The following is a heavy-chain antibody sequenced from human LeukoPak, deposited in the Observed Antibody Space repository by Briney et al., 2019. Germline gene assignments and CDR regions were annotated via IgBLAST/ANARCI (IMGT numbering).Heavy chain of an antibody. D-gene: IGHD3-10*01. CDR3: AGVGGITLALAPSPFPDYNYYYMDV. J-gene: IGHJ6*03. CDR2: ISSSSSTI. V-gene: IGHV3-48*01. Sequence: GGSLRLSCAASGFTFSSYSMNWVRQAPGKGLEWVSYISSSSSTIYYADSVKGRFTISRDNAKNSLYLQMNSLRAEDTAVYYCAGVGGITLALAPSPFPDYNYYYMDVWGKGTTVTVSS. CDR1: GFTFSSYS.